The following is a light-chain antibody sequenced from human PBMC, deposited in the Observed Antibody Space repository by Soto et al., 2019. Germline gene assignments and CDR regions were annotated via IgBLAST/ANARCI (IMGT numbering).Light chain of an antibody. CDR2: GNN. J-gene: IGLJ2*01. V-gene: IGLV1-44*01. Sequence: QPVLTQPPSASGTPGQRVTISCSGSGSSIGTNTVNWYRQLPGTAPKLLIYGNNQRPSGVPDRFSGSKSGTSASLAISGLQSEDGADYYCAAWEGSLNNVLFGGGTKVTVL. CDR1: GSSIGTNT. CDR3: AAWEGSLNNVL.